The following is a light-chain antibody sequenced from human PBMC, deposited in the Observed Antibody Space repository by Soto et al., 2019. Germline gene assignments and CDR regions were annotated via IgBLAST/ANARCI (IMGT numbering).Light chain of an antibody. Sequence: DIQMTQSPSSVSASVGDRVSITCRASQGVTNWVAWYQQKPGNAPKLPIYAGSSLESGVPSRFSGSGFGTDFTLTISSLQPEDFASYYCQQTGFFPWTFGQGTKVEIK. V-gene: IGKV1-12*01. CDR1: QGVTNW. CDR2: AGS. CDR3: QQTGFFPWT. J-gene: IGKJ1*01.